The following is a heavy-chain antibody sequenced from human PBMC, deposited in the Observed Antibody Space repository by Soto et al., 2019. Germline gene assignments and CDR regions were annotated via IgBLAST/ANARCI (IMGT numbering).Heavy chain of an antibody. V-gene: IGHV4-34*01. CDR2: INHSGSS. Sequence: QVQLQQWGAGLLKPSETLSLTCAVYGGSFSGYYWNWIRQPPGKGLEWIGEINHSGSSNYNPSLKGRVTISVDPSKNQFSLKLSSVTAADTAVYYCARLPRGSNHGMDVWGQGTTVTVSS. CDR3: ARLPRGSNHGMDV. J-gene: IGHJ6*02. CDR1: GGSFSGYY.